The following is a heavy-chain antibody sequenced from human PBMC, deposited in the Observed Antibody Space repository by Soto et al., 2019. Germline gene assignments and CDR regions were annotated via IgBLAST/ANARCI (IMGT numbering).Heavy chain of an antibody. D-gene: IGHD5-18*01. CDR2: TYQSGSA. J-gene: IGHJ6*02. CDR1: GGSISSGGYS. CDR3: AASLRGYSYDLGGVLGYYGMDV. V-gene: IGHV4-30-2*06. Sequence: PSETLSLTCTVSGGSISSGGYSWTWIRKSPGKGLARIGYTYQSGSAYYNPSLKSRVTISVDRSKNQFSLNLTSVTAEDTAVYYCAASLRGYSYDLGGVLGYYGMDVWGQGTTVTVSS.